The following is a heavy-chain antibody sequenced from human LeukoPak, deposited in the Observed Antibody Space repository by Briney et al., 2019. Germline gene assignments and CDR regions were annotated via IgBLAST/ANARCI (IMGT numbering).Heavy chain of an antibody. CDR2: INPNSGDT. D-gene: IGHD1-26*01. CDR3: ARRQYSGTYGLDY. J-gene: IGHJ4*02. V-gene: IGHV1-2*02. CDR1: GYTFTGYF. Sequence: PRASVKVSCKASGYTFTGYFIHWVRQAPGQGLEWMGWINPNSGDTNYAQKFQGRVTMTRDTSSSTAYMDLTRLTSDDTAVYYCARRQYSGTYGLDYWGQGTLVTVSS.